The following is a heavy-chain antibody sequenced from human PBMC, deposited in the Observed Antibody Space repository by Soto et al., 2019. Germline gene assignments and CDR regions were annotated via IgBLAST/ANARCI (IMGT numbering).Heavy chain of an antibody. D-gene: IGHD3-10*01. CDR3: ARGPGASDYYFDY. CDR2: IYYSGST. Sequence: SETLSLTCSVSGGSVSSYWWRWIRQPPGKGLEWIGYIYYSGSTIYSPYLKGRVTISLDPSKSQFSLKLTSVTAADTAVYYCARGPGASDYYFDYWGPGTLVTVSS. CDR1: GGSVSSYW. V-gene: IGHV4-59*02. J-gene: IGHJ4*02.